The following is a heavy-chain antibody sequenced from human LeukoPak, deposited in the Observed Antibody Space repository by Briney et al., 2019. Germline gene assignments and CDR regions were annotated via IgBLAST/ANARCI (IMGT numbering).Heavy chain of an antibody. Sequence: SETLSLTCTVSGGSISGYYWSWIRQPPGKGLEWIGYIYTSGSTNYNPSLKSRVTISVDTSKNQFSLKLSSVTAADTAVYYCARHYDSRGGDAFDIWGQGTMVTVSS. CDR1: GGSISGYY. V-gene: IGHV4-4*09. CDR3: ARHYDSRGGDAFDI. D-gene: IGHD3-22*01. CDR2: IYTSGST. J-gene: IGHJ3*02.